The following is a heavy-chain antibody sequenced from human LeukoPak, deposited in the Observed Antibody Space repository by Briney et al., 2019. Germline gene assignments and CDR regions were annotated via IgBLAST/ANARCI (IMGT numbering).Heavy chain of an antibody. CDR1: GFTFSSYA. J-gene: IGHJ4*02. CDR2: ISSSSSYI. Sequence: PGRSLRLSCAASGFTFSSYAMHWVRQAPGKGLEWVSSISSSSSYIYYADSVKGRFTISRDNAKNSLYLQMNSLRAEDTAVYYCARGYYYDSSGLLLGYWGQGTLVTVSS. CDR3: ARGYYYDSSGLLLGY. D-gene: IGHD3-22*01. V-gene: IGHV3-21*01.